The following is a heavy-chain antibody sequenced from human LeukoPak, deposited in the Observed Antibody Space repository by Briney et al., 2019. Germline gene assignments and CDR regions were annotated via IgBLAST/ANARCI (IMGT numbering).Heavy chain of an antibody. D-gene: IGHD3-10*01. V-gene: IGHV3-74*01. J-gene: IGHJ6*02. Sequence: PGGSLRLSCTASGFSFSLYWMHWVRQAPGKGRVWVSRIKSDGSGTIYAESVKGRFTISRDNAKNTLSLQMNSLRADDTAVYYCVRDPAGKDYYNGMDVWGQGTTVTVSS. CDR3: VRDPAGKDYYNGMDV. CDR2: IKSDGSGT. CDR1: GFSFSLYW.